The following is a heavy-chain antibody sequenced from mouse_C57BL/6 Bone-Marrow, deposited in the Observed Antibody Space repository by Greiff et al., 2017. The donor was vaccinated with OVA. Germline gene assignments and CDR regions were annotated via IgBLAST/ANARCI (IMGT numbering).Heavy chain of an antibody. V-gene: IGHV1-82*01. D-gene: IGHD4-1*01. Sequence: QLQQSGPELVKPGASVKISCKASGYAFSSSWMNWVKQRPGKGLEWIGRIYPGDGDTNYNGKFKGKATLTADKSSSTAYMQLSSLTSEDSAVYFCARRWDDYWGQGTTLTVSS. J-gene: IGHJ2*01. CDR1: GYAFSSSW. CDR3: ARRWDDY. CDR2: IYPGDGDT.